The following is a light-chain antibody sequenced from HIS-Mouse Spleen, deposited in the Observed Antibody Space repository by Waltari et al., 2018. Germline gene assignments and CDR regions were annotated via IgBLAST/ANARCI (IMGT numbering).Light chain of an antibody. CDR1: TLGDKY. CDR2: QAS. J-gene: IGLJ2*01. CDR3: QAWDSSYSV. V-gene: IGLV3-1*01. Sequence: SYELTQPPSVSVSPGQTASITCSGETLGDKYACWYQQKPGQSPVLVIYQASKRPSGIPERFSGSNSGNTATLTISGTQAMDEADYYCQAWDSSYSVFGGGTKLTVL.